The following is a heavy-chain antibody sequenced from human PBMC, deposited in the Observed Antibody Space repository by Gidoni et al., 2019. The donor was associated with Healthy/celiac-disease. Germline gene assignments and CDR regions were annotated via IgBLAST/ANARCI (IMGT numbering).Heavy chain of an antibody. J-gene: IGHJ6*02. Sequence: EVQLVESGGGLVQPGRSLRLSCAASGFTFDDYAMHWVRQAPGKGLEWVSGISWNSGSIGYADSVKGRFTISRDNAKNSLYLQMNSLRAEDTALYYCAKGRSGGMDVWGQRTTVTVSS. CDR3: AKGRSGGMDV. V-gene: IGHV3-9*01. CDR2: ISWNSGSI. CDR1: GFTFDDYA. D-gene: IGHD6-25*01.